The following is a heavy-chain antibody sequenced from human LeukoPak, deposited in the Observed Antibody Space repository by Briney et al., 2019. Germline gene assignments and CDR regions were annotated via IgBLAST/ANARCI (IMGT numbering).Heavy chain of an antibody. CDR2: ITGSGTNR. V-gene: IGHV3-23*01. CDR3: VIWGDYDVLTGYYVPDY. D-gene: IGHD3-9*01. CDR1: GFTFSNYA. J-gene: IGHJ4*02. Sequence: GGSLRLSCVASGFTFSNYAMSWVRQAPGKGLEWVSAITGSGTNRYYAESLKGRFTTSRDNSKNTLFLQMNSLRHEDTAIYYCVIWGDYDVLTGYYVPDYWGQGTLVTAAS.